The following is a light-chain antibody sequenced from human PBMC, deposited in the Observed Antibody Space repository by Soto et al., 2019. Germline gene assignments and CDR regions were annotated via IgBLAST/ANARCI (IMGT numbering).Light chain of an antibody. CDR2: GAS. V-gene: IGKV3-20*01. J-gene: IGKJ1*01. CDR1: QTISSTY. Sequence: EIVLTQSPGTLSLFPGERATLSCRASQTISSTYLAWYQQKPGQAPRLIIYGASSRATGIPDRFSGSGSGTKFPLTLHRIETEDFAVYFCYKYGSLTSSTFGQGTKVEIK. CDR3: YKYGSLTSST.